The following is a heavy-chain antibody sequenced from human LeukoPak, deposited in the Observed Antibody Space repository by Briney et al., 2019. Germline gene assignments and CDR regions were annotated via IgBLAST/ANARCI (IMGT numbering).Heavy chain of an antibody. CDR2: IYYGGST. J-gene: IGHJ4*02. V-gene: IGHV4-59*01. CDR3: ARWTSLVGARGFDY. CDR1: GGSISSYY. D-gene: IGHD1-26*01. Sequence: PSETLSLTCTVSGGSISSYYWSWIRQPPGKGLEWIGYIYYGGSTNYNPSLKSRVTISVDTSKNQFSLKLSSVTAADTAVYYCARWTSLVGARGFDYWGQGTLVTVSS.